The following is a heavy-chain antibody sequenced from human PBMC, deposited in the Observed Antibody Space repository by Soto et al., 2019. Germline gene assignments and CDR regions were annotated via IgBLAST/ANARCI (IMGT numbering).Heavy chain of an antibody. V-gene: IGHV1-69*01. D-gene: IGHD2-21*02. CDR3: ARGTPYGGGDNCYPAYFHQ. J-gene: IGHJ4*02. CDR1: GGTFSSYS. CDR2: IIPIFGTP. Sequence: QVQLVQSGAEVRKPGFSVKVSCKASGGTFSSYSISWVRQAPGQGLEWLGGIIPIFGTPNYAQKFQGRVTITADESTSTAYMELRRLRSEDTAFYYCARGTPYGGGDNCYPAYFHQWGQGTLVTVSS.